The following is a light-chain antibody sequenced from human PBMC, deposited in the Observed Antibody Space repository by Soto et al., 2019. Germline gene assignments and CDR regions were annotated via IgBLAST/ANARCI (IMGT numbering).Light chain of an antibody. CDR2: DAS. CDR3: QQYNSYSPVT. Sequence: DIQMTQSPSTLSASVGDRVTITCRASQSISSWLAWYQQKPGKAPKLLIYDASSLESGVPSRFSGSGSGTEFTLTISSLQPDDFATDYCQQYNSYSPVTFGQGTKVESK. V-gene: IGKV1-5*01. CDR1: QSISSW. J-gene: IGKJ1*01.